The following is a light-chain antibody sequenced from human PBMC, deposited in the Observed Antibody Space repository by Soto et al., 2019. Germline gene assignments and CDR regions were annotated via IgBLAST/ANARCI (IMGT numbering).Light chain of an antibody. CDR3: SSYTSSSTVV. V-gene: IGLV2-14*01. CDR1: SSDVGGYNY. Sequence: QSDLNQPASVSGSPGQSITISRTGTSSDVGGYNYVSWYQQHPGKAPKLMIYDVSNRPSGVSNRFSGSKSGNTASLTISGLQAEDEAYYYCSSYTSSSTVVFGGGTK. J-gene: IGLJ2*01. CDR2: DVS.